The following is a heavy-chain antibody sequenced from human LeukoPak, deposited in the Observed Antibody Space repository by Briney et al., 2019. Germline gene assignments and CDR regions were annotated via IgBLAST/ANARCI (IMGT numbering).Heavy chain of an antibody. CDR3: AREWSTLFDC. Sequence: PSETLSLTCTVSGYSISSGYYWGWVRQPPGKGLEWIGSIYHSGNTYYNPSLKSRVTMSVDTSKNQFSLKLSSVTAADTAVYYCAREWSTLFDCWGQGTLVTVSS. D-gene: IGHD2-15*01. J-gene: IGHJ4*02. V-gene: IGHV4-38-2*02. CDR1: GYSISSGYY. CDR2: IYHSGNT.